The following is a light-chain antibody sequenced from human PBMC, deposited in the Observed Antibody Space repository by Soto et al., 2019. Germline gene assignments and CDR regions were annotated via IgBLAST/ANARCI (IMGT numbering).Light chain of an antibody. J-gene: IGLJ2*01. V-gene: IGLV2-14*01. CDR2: EVS. CDR1: RSDVGDYNF. CDR3: SSYTTSSFVV. Sequence: QSVLPESASVSGYPGQSITVSCTGTRSDVGDYNFVSWYQQHPGKAPKLMIYEVSNRPSGVSNRFSGSKSGNTASLTISGLQAEDEADYFCSSYTTSSFVVFGGGTKVTVL.